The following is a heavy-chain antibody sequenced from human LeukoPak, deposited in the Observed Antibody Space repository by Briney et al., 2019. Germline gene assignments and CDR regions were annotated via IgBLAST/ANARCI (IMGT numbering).Heavy chain of an antibody. Sequence: GGSLRLSCAASGFTFSSYWMHWVRQAPGKGLVWVSRINTDGSSTSYADSVKGRFTISRDNSKNTLYLQMNSLRAEDTAVYYCAKDISYSSSWYLTPHFDYWGQGTLVTVSS. CDR2: INTDGSST. CDR3: AKDISYSSSWYLTPHFDY. V-gene: IGHV3-74*01. D-gene: IGHD6-13*01. J-gene: IGHJ4*02. CDR1: GFTFSSYW.